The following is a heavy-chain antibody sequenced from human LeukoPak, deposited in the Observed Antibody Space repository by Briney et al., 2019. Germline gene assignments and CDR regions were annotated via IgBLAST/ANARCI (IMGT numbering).Heavy chain of an antibody. CDR2: IDQDGSEN. CDR3: AKAQDIVATILNY. D-gene: IGHD5-12*01. J-gene: IGHJ4*02. CDR1: GFSFSNYW. V-gene: IGHV3-7*03. Sequence: GGSLRLSCAASGFSFSNYWMSWVRQAPGRGLEWVANIDQDGSENYYVDSVKGRFTISRDNARNSLYLQMNSLRAEDTAVYYCAKAQDIVATILNYWGQGTLVTVSS.